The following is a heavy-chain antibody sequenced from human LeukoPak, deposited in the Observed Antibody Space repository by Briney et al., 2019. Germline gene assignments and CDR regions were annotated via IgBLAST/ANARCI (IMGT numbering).Heavy chain of an antibody. CDR3: AKDLPGGSWLLSGRPYFDY. CDR1: GFTFSSYA. CDR2: ISGSGGST. Sequence: GGSLRLSCAASGFTFSSYAMSWVRQAPGKGLEWVSAISGSGGSTYYADSVKGRFTISRDNSKNTLYPQMNSLRAEDTAVYYCAKDLPGGSWLLSGRPYFDYWGQRTLVTVSS. D-gene: IGHD3-9*01. J-gene: IGHJ4*02. V-gene: IGHV3-23*01.